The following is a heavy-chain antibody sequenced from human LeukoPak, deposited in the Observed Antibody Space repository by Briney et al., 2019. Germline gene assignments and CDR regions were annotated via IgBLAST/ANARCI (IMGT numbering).Heavy chain of an antibody. Sequence: GASVKVSCKASGYTFTGYYMHWVRQAPGQGLEWMGWINPNSGGTNYAQKFQGRVTMTRDTSISTAYMELSRLRSDDTAVYYCARGPIVRGVFWFDPWGQGTLVTVSS. D-gene: IGHD3-10*01. CDR1: GYTFTGYY. CDR2: INPNSGGT. CDR3: ARGPIVRGVFWFDP. V-gene: IGHV1-2*02. J-gene: IGHJ5*02.